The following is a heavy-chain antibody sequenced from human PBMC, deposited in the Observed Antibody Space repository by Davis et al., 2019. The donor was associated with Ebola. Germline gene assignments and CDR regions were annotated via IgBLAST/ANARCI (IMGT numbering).Heavy chain of an antibody. CDR1: GFTFSSYC. CDR3: ATGGRMSVAGRVHYYYAMDD. V-gene: IGHV3-74*01. J-gene: IGHJ6*02. D-gene: IGHD6-19*01. CDR2: INGDGTST. Sequence: HTGGSLRLSCAASGFTFSSYCIPWVRQAPGKGLVWVSRINGDGTSTSYADSVKGRFTLSRDNGKNTVYLQMNSLRAEDTAVYYCATGGRMSVAGRVHYYYAMDDWGQGTTVTVSS.